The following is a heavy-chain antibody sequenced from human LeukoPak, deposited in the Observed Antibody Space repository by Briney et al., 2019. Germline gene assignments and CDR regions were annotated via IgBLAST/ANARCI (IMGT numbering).Heavy chain of an antibody. V-gene: IGHV3-30-3*01. D-gene: IGHD3-16*02. CDR2: ISFDGSSK. Sequence: GGSLRLSCAASGFTFTSYPLHWVRQAPGKGLEWVAVISFDGSSKYYADSVKGRFTISRDNSENTLYVQMNSLRAEDTAVYYCAGYHTRGSAQRVDYWGQGTLVTVSS. CDR3: AGYHTRGSAQRVDY. J-gene: IGHJ4*02. CDR1: GFTFTSYP.